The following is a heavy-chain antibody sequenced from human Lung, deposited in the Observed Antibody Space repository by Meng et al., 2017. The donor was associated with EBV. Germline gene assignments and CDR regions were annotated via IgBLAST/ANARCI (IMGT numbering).Heavy chain of an antibody. V-gene: IGHV1-18*01. Sequence: GQRVPSCGEVKKPGASVKVSCKVSGYTFTNYCITWVRQAPGQGLEWMGWINAYDGDTNYAQTLQGRVTMTTDTSTSTAYMELRSLRSDDTAVYYCARVEVGITSGDYWGQGTLVTVSS. CDR3: ARVEVGITSGDY. J-gene: IGHJ4*02. CDR1: GYTFTNYC. CDR2: INAYDGDT. D-gene: IGHD1-26*01.